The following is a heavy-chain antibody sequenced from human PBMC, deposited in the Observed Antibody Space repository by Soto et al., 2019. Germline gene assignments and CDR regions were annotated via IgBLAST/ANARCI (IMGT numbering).Heavy chain of an antibody. CDR3: AKLKGGLGRFYGMDA. V-gene: IGHV3-23*04. D-gene: IGHD3-3*01. Sequence: DEQLVASGGGSLQPGGSLRLSCAASGFSFRNYAMTWVRQSPGKGLEWVSLISSGGGSTDYADSVKGRFTISRDNSQNMLFLQMTGLRGDDTALYYCAKLKGGLGRFYGMDAWGQGTMVIVSS. CDR1: GFSFRNYA. J-gene: IGHJ6*02. CDR2: ISSGGGST.